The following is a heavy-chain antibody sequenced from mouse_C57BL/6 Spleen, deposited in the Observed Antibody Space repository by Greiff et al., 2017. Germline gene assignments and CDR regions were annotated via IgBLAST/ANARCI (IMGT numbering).Heavy chain of an antibody. CDR2: IDPSDSET. Sequence: QVQLQQPGAEPVRPGSSVKLSCKASGYTFTSYWMHWVKQRPIQGLEWIGNIDPSDSETHYNQKFKDKATLTADKSSSTAYMQLSSLTSEDSAVYYCARGGILRYFDVWGTGTTVTVSS. D-gene: IGHD1-1*01. J-gene: IGHJ1*03. CDR3: ARGGILRYFDV. V-gene: IGHV1-52*01. CDR1: GYTFTSYW.